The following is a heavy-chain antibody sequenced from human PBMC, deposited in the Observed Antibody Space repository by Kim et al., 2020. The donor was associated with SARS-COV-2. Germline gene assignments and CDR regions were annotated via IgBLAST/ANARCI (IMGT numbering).Heavy chain of an antibody. V-gene: IGHV3-33*05. D-gene: IGHD2-15*01. Sequence: GGSLRLSCAASGFTFSSYGMHWVRQAPGKGLEWVAVISYDGSNKYYADSVKGRFTISRDNSKNTLYLQMNSLRAEDTAVYYCARAEIVVVVAAFDYWGQG. CDR3: ARAEIVVVVAAFDY. CDR2: ISYDGSNK. CDR1: GFTFSSYG. J-gene: IGHJ4*02.